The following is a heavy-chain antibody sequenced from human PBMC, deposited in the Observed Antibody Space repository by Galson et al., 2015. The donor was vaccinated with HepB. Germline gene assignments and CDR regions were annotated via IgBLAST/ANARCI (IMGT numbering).Heavy chain of an antibody. CDR2: IIPIFGTA. V-gene: IGHV1-69*13. CDR3: ARARYCSSTSCQAGGGETQDYYYGMDV. D-gene: IGHD2-2*01. CDR1: GGTFSSYA. Sequence: SVKVSCKASGGTFSSYAISWVRQAPGQGLEWMGGIIPIFGTANYAQKFQGRVTITADESTSTAYMELSSLRSEDTAVYYCARARYCSSTSCQAGGGETQDYYYGMDVWGQGTTVTVSS. J-gene: IGHJ6*02.